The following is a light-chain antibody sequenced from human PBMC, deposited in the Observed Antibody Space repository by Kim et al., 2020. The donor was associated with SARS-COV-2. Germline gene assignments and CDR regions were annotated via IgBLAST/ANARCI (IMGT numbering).Light chain of an antibody. CDR2: GND. Sequence: GQRVSISCSGSRPNIGTNTASWYQQFPGAAPKLLIYGNDLRPSGVPDRFSGSKSDTSASLAISGLKSEDEADYYCATWDDSLKSYVFGTGTKVTVL. V-gene: IGLV1-44*01. CDR3: ATWDDSLKSYV. J-gene: IGLJ1*01. CDR1: RPNIGTNT.